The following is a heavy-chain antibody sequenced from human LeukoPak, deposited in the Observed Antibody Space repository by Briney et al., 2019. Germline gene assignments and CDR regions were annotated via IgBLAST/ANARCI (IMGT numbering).Heavy chain of an antibody. D-gene: IGHD3-9*01. Sequence: GGSLRLSCAASGFTFSSYSMNWVRQAPGKGLEWVGRIKSKTDGGTTDYAAPVKGRFTISRDDSKNTLYLQMNSLKTEDTAVYYCTTDPPSRKTYYDILTGYYFGVLVENTGLTDWGQGTLVTVSS. CDR3: TTDPPSRKTYYDILTGYYFGVLVENTGLTD. CDR1: GFTFSSYS. J-gene: IGHJ4*02. V-gene: IGHV3-15*01. CDR2: IKSKTDGGTT.